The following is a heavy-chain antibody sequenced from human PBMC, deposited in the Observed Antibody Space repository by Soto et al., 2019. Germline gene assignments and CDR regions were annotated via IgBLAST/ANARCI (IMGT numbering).Heavy chain of an antibody. CDR2: IVAYNGNT. Sequence: GASVKVSCRASGYTFTSYGISWVRQAPGQGLEWMGWIVAYNGNTKYAQKLQGRVTMTTDTSTSTAYMELRSLRSDDTAVYYCAREGDYDTSGYYTPFNYWGQGTQVTVSS. CDR3: AREGDYDTSGYYTPFNY. D-gene: IGHD3-22*01. CDR1: GYTFTSYG. V-gene: IGHV1-18*01. J-gene: IGHJ4*02.